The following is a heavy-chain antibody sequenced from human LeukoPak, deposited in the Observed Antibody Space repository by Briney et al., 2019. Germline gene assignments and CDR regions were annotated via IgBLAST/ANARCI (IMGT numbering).Heavy chain of an antibody. Sequence: GGSLRLSCAASGFIFKSYAMHWVRQAPGKGLEWVAVISYDGSNKYYADTVKGRFTISRDNSMNTLYLQMNSLRAEDTAVYYCAKDDVDTATHWGQGTLVTVSS. V-gene: IGHV3-30*04. CDR3: AKDDVDTATH. J-gene: IGHJ4*02. D-gene: IGHD5-18*01. CDR2: ISYDGSNK. CDR1: GFIFKSYA.